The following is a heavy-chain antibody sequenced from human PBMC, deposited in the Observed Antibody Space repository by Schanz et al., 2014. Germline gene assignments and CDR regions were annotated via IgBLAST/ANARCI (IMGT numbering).Heavy chain of an antibody. CDR2: IVPIAGIT. Sequence: QVHLVQSGAEVKKPGSSVKVSCKASGGTFSSDTFSWVRQAPGQGLEWMGRIVPIAGITNYAQRFQGRVTNTADKSTSTAYMDLSSLRPEDTAVYYCAGTYCSSTSCYTGYYYMDVWGKGTTVTVSS. CDR1: GGTFSSDT. J-gene: IGHJ6*03. V-gene: IGHV1-69*02. CDR3: AGTYCSSTSCYTGYYYMDV. D-gene: IGHD2-2*02.